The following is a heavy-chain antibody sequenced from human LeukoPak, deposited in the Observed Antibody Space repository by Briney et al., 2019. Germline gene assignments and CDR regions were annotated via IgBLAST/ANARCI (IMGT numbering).Heavy chain of an antibody. V-gene: IGHV3-33*06. CDR3: AKSPYYDFWSFDY. CDR1: GFTFSNYG. Sequence: GGSLRLSCAASGFTFSNYGMHWVRQAPGKGLEWVAVVSFGDGSTRNYADSVKGRFTISRDNSQNTLYLQMNNLRAEDTAVYYCAKSPYYDFWSFDYWGQGTLVTVSS. J-gene: IGHJ4*02. CDR2: VSFGDGSTR. D-gene: IGHD3-3*01.